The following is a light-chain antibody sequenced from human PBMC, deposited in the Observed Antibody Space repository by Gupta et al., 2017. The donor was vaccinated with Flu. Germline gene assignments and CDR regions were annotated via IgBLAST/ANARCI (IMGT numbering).Light chain of an antibody. J-gene: IGKJ1*01. V-gene: IGKV2-28*01. Sequence: DIVMTQSPLSLPVTPGEPASNSCRSSQSLLHSNGYNYLDWYLQKPGQSPQLLIYLGSNRASGVPDRFSGSGSGKDFTLKISRVEAEDVGVYYCMQALQTPWTCGQGTKVEIK. CDR1: QSLLHSNGYNY. CDR3: MQALQTPWT. CDR2: LGS.